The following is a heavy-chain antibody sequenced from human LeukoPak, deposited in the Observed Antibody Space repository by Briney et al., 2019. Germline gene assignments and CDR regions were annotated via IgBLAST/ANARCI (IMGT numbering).Heavy chain of an antibody. J-gene: IGHJ3*02. CDR2: ILSSGST. D-gene: IGHD1-14*01. CDR3: AVTNQISETAFDI. Sequence: SETLSLTCTVSSGSINNYYWSWIRQTPGKGLEWIGYILSSGSTNYNPSVKSRVTISVDTSKNQFSLKLSSVTAADTAVYYCAVTNQISETAFDIWGQGTMVIVSS. V-gene: IGHV4-59*01. CDR1: SGSINNYY.